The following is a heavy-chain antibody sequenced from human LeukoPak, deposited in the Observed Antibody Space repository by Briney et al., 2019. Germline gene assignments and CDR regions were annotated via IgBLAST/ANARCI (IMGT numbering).Heavy chain of an antibody. J-gene: IGHJ6*03. CDR3: PRDTLEYSSSTASWYYYMDV. CDR2: IYTSGST. Sequence: SETLSLTCTVSGGSISSDYWSCSRQPPGKGLEWIGRIYTSGSTNYNPSPKSRVTMSVDTSEQQFSLTLSSLTAADTDVYYCPRDTLEYSSSTASWYYYMDVWGKGTTVTVSS. CDR1: GGSISSDY. V-gene: IGHV4-4*07. D-gene: IGHD6-6*01.